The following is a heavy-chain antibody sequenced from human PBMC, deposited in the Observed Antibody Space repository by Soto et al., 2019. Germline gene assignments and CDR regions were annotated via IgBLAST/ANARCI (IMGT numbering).Heavy chain of an antibody. CDR2: LIPIFGTA. Sequence: QVQLVQSGAEVKKPGSSVKVSCKASGGTFSSYAISWVRQAPGQGLEWMGGLIPIFGTANYAQKFQGRVTITADESTSTAYMELSSLRSEDTAVYYCASDYGGNRKRWYFDLWGRGPQVTVSS. D-gene: IGHD3-10*01. CDR1: GGTFSSYA. J-gene: IGHJ2*01. V-gene: IGHV1-69*01. CDR3: ASDYGGNRKRWYFDL.